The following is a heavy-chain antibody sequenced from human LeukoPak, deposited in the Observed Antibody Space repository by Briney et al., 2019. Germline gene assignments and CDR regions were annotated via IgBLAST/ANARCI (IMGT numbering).Heavy chain of an antibody. J-gene: IGHJ6*02. D-gene: IGHD6-13*01. CDR2: TYYRSKWYN. CDR1: GDSVSSNSAA. V-gene: IGHV6-1*01. CDR3: ARDPTAAGDNYYYYGMDV. Sequence: SQTLSLTCAISGDSVSSNSAAWNWITQSPSRGLEWLGRTYYRSKWYNDYAVSVKSRITINPDTSKNQFSLQLNSVTPEDTAVYYCARDPTAAGDNYYYYGMDVWGQGTTVTVSS.